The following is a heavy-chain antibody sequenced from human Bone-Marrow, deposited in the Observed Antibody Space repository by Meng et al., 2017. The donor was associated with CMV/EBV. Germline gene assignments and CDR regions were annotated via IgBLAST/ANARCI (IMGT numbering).Heavy chain of an antibody. Sequence: GGSLRLSCTASGFPFGDYAMSWVRQAPGKGLVWVSRINSDGSTTIYADSVKGRFTIPRDNAKNTLHLQMNGLRDEDTAVYYCSKNGGWLIEHWGQGTLVTVSS. D-gene: IGHD3-16*01. CDR2: INSDGSTT. J-gene: IGHJ1*01. CDR3: SKNGGWLIEH. V-gene: IGHV3-74*01. CDR1: GFPFGDYA.